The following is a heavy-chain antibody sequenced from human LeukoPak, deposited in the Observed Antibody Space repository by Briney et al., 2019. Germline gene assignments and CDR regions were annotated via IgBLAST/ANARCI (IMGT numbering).Heavy chain of an antibody. V-gene: IGHV4-61*02. CDR1: GGSISSGSYY. D-gene: IGHD3-3*01. CDR3: ARGGFGVIGFDP. CDR2: IYTSGST. J-gene: IGHJ5*02. Sequence: PSQTLSLTCTVSGGSISSGSYYWSWIRQPAGKGLEWIGRIYTSGSTNYNPSLKSRVTMSVDTSKNQFSLKLSSVTAADTAVYYCARGGFGVIGFDPWGQGTLVTVSS.